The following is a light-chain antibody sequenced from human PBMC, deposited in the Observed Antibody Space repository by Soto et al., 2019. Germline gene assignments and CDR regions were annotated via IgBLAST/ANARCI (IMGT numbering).Light chain of an antibody. V-gene: IGLV2-14*01. J-gene: IGLJ1*01. CDR3: SSYTSSSNV. CDR2: DVS. Sequence: QSALTQPASVSGSPGQSITISCTGPSSDVGGYNYVSWYQQHPGKAPKLMIYDVSNRPSGVSNRFSGSKSGNTASLTISGLQAEDEADYYCSSYTSSSNVFGTGTKLTVL. CDR1: SSDVGGYNY.